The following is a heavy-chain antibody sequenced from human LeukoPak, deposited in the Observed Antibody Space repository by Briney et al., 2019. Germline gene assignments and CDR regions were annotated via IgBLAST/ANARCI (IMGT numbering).Heavy chain of an antibody. V-gene: IGHV4-31*03. CDR1: GGSISSGGYY. CDR3: ARGGIAAAAD. CDR2: IYNSGNT. D-gene: IGHD6-13*01. J-gene: IGHJ4*02. Sequence: PSETLSLTCTVSGGSISSGGYYWSWIRQHPGKGLEWIGYIYNSGNTYYNPSLKSRVTISVDTSMNQFSLKLSSVTAADTAVYYCARGGIAAAADWGQGTLVTVSS.